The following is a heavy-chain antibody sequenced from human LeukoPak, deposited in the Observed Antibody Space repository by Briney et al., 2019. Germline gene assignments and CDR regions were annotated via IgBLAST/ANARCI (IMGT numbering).Heavy chain of an antibody. CDR3: ARGLDRYSYGSGNWFDP. D-gene: IGHD5-18*01. V-gene: IGHV4-39*07. Sequence: KPSETLSLTCTVSGGSISSSSYYWGWIRQPPGKGLEWIGGIYYSGSTYYNPSLKSRVTMSVDTSKNQFSLKLSSVTAADTAVYYCARGLDRYSYGSGNWFDPWGQGTLVTVSS. CDR2: IYYSGST. J-gene: IGHJ5*02. CDR1: GGSISSSSYY.